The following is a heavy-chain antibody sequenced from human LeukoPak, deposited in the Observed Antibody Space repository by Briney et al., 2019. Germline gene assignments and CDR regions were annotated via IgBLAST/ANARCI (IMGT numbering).Heavy chain of an antibody. CDR2: ISAYNGNT. CDR1: DYTFTSSG. D-gene: IGHD6-6*01. V-gene: IGHV1-18*01. J-gene: IGHJ5*02. CDR3: ARDSVAVRPGWFDP. Sequence: DSVNVSCKASDYTFTSSGTSWVRQAPGQGLEWMGWISAYNGNTNYAQKLQGRVAMTTDTSTSTAYMELRSLRSDDTAVYYCARDSVAVRPGWFDPWGQGTLVTVSS.